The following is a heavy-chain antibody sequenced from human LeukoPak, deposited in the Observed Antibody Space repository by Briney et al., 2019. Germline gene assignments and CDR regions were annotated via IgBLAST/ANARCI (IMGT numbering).Heavy chain of an antibody. Sequence: SETLSLTCTVSGGTISSYYWSWIRQPPGKGLEWIGYIYYSGSTNCNPSLKSRVTISVDTSKNQFSLKLSSVTAADTAVYYCARYPNNHDSRFREKGFDYRGQGTLVTVSS. CDR2: IYYSGST. D-gene: IGHD3-22*01. V-gene: IGHV4-59*01. CDR1: GGTISSYY. J-gene: IGHJ4*01. CDR3: ARYPNNHDSRFREKGFDY.